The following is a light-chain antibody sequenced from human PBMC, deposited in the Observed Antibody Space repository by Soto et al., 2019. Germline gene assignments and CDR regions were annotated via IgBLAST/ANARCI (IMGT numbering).Light chain of an antibody. J-gene: IGKJ4*01. CDR2: GAS. CDR3: QHYDSSPT. CDR1: QTVTNNF. V-gene: IGKV3-20*01. Sequence: EIVLNHSPGTLSLSPGERATLSLRASQTVTNNFLAWYQQRPGQAPRLFIYGASSRATGIPDRFSGSGSGTDFTLTISGLEPEDFAVYSCQHYDSSPTFGGGTKVDI.